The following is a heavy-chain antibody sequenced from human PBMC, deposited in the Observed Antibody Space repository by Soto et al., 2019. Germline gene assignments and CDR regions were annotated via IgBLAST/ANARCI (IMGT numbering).Heavy chain of an antibody. D-gene: IGHD3-22*01. CDR3: ARPARYYDSSGYYYDY. CDR2: IIPIFGTA. V-gene: IGHV1-69*13. J-gene: IGHJ4*02. Sequence: SVKVSCKASGGTFSSYAISWLRQAPGQGLEWMGGIIPIFGTANYAQKFQGRVTITADESTSTAYMELSSLRSEDTAVYYCARPARYYDSSGYYYDYWGQGTLVTVSS. CDR1: GGTFSSYA.